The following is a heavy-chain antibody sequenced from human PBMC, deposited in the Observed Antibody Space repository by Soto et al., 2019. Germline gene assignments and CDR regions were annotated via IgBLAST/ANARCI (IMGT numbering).Heavy chain of an antibody. CDR2: ISYDGSNK. D-gene: IGHD6-13*01. Sequence: GGSLRLSCAASGFTFSSYAMHWVRQAPGKGLEWVAVISYDGSNKYYADSVKGRFTISRDNSKNTLYLQMNSLRAEDTAVYYCARDLRYSSSWETFYYGMDVWGQGTTVTVSS. CDR1: GFTFSSYA. J-gene: IGHJ6*02. V-gene: IGHV3-30-3*01. CDR3: ARDLRYSSSWETFYYGMDV.